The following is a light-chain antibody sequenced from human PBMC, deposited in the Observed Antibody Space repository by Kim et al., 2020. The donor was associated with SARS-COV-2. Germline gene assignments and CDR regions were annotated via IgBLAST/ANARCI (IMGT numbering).Light chain of an antibody. CDR1: QDISSW. CDR3: QQTHSFPLT. Sequence: SASGGDRVTITCRASQDISSWLSWYQQKPGKAPKVLIYEASNLQSGVPSRFSGSGSGTDFTLTINSLQPEDFATYYCQQTHSFPLTFGGGTKLEI. J-gene: IGKJ4*01. V-gene: IGKV1D-12*01. CDR2: EAS.